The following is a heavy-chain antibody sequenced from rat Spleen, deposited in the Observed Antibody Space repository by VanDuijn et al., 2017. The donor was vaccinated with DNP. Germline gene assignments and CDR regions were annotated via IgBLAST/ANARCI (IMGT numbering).Heavy chain of an antibody. J-gene: IGHJ2*01. D-gene: IGHD1-7*01. CDR3: ARGDYSY. V-gene: IGHV2-32*01. CDR1: GFSLTSYH. Sequence: QVQLKESGPGLVQPSQTLSLTCTVSGFSLTSYHVHWVRQPPGKGLEWKGVVWSNGDTSYNSVLKSRLSISRDTSKSQVFLRMNGLQTEDTATYYCARGDYSYWGQGVMVTVSS. CDR2: VWSNGDT.